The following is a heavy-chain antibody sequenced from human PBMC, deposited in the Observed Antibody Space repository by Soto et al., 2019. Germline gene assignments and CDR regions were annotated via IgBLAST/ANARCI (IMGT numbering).Heavy chain of an antibody. CDR2: FRGNGDGT. V-gene: IGHV3-23*01. CDR3: AKGPDPGAFDI. D-gene: IGHD3-10*01. J-gene: IGHJ3*02. Sequence: EVQLLESGGGLIQPGGSLRLSCAASGFTFSSYAMSWVHQAPGKGLEWVSTFRGNGDGTYYADSVRGRFTVSRDNSKNTLYLQMNGLRGGDTAIYYCAKGPDPGAFDIWGQGTMVTVSS. CDR1: GFTFSSYA.